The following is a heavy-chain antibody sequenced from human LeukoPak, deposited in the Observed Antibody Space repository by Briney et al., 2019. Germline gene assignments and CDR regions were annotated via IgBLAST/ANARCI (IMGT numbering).Heavy chain of an antibody. CDR3: ARGYSSGLYFDY. CDR1: GGSISNYY. V-gene: IGHV4-59*01. CDR2: IYYSGST. D-gene: IGHD6-19*01. J-gene: IGHJ4*02. Sequence: PSETQSLTCTVSGGSISNYYWSWVRQPPGKGLEWIGFIYYSGSTNYNPSLKSRVTISVDTSKNQFSLKLSSVTAADTAVYYCARGYSSGLYFDYWGQGTLVTVSS.